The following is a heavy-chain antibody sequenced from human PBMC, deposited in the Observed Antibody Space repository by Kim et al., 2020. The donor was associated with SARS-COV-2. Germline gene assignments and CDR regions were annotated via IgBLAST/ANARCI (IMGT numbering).Heavy chain of an antibody. CDR1: GFTFNNYA. Sequence: GGSLRLSCAASGFTFNNYAMSWVRQAPGKGLEWVSCISGSGRSTYYADSVKGRFTISRDNSRNTVYLQMSSTRAEDTAVYYCAKALPYDSSGWGFDDWGQGTLVTVSS. CDR3: AKALPYDSSGWGFDD. V-gene: IGHV3-23*01. D-gene: IGHD3-22*01. CDR2: ISGSGRST. J-gene: IGHJ4*02.